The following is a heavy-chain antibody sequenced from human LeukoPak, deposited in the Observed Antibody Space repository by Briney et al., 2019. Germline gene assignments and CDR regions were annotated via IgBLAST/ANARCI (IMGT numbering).Heavy chain of an antibody. CDR2: ISYDGSNK. Sequence: PGGSLRLSCAASGFTFSSYAMHWVRQDPGKRLEWVAVISYDGSNKYYADSVKGRFTISRDNSKNTLYLQMNSLRAEDTAVYYCARDPPRSGGLENYYYYGMDVWGQGTTVTVSS. CDR3: ARDPPRSGGLENYYYYGMDV. J-gene: IGHJ6*02. CDR1: GFTFSSYA. V-gene: IGHV3-30-3*01. D-gene: IGHD2-15*01.